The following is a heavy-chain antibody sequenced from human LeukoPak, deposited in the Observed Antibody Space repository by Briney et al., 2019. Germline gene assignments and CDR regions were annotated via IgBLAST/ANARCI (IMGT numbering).Heavy chain of an antibody. CDR1: GYTFTGYY. CDR3: ARDYGSGSYYNLDY. CDR2: INPNSGGT. Sequence: GASVKVSCKASGYTFTGYYMHWVRQAPGQGLEWMGWINPNSGGTNYAQKFQSRVTMTRDTSISTAYMELSRLRSDDTAVYYCARDYGSGSYYNLDYWGQGTLVTVSS. J-gene: IGHJ4*02. V-gene: IGHV1-2*02. D-gene: IGHD3-10*01.